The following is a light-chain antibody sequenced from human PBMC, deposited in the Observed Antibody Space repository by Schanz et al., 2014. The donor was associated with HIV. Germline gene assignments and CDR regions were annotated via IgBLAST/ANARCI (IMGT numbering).Light chain of an antibody. J-gene: IGLJ3*02. Sequence: QSVLTQPPSASGTTGQRVTIFCSGSSSNIGSNPVNWYQHLPGTAPKVVIYRNNQRPSGVPDRFSGSKSGTSASLAISGLQSEDEADYYCAAWDDSLNGVVFGGGTKLTVL. CDR3: AAWDDSLNGVV. CDR2: RNN. CDR1: SSNIGSNP. V-gene: IGLV1-44*01.